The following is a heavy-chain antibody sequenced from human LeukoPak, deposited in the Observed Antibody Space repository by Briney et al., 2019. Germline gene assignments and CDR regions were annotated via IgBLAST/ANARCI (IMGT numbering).Heavy chain of an antibody. CDR3: ARHLEAVVVVAA. CDR2: IYYSGST. J-gene: IGHJ3*01. V-gene: IGHV4-39*01. D-gene: IGHD2-15*01. CDR1: GGSISSSSYY. Sequence: PSETLSLTCTVSGGSISSSSYYWGWIRQPPGKGLEWNGSIYYSGSTYYNPSLKSRVTISVDTSKNQFSLKLSSVTAADTAVYYCARHLEAVVVVAAWGQGTMVTVSS.